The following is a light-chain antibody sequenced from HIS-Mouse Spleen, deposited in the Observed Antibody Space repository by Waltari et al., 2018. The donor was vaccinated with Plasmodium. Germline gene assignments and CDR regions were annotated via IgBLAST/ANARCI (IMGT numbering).Light chain of an antibody. CDR1: QSVSSN. CDR3: QQYNNWPFT. V-gene: IGKV3-15*01. CDR2: GAS. Sequence: EIVMTQSPAPLSVSQREGATPSCRARQSVSSNLAWYQQKPGQAPRLLIYGASTRATGIPARFSGSGSGTEFTLTISSLQSEDFAVYYCQQYNNWPFTFGPGTKVDIK. J-gene: IGKJ3*01.